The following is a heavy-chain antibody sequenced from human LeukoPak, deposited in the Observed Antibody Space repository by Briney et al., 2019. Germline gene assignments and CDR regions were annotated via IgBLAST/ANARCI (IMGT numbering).Heavy chain of an antibody. CDR3: ARDWNYGLDY. D-gene: IGHD3-16*01. J-gene: IGHJ4*02. Sequence: GGSLRLSCKVSRFMFSDYWMSWVRQAPGKGLEWVANIKQDGSEINYVDSVKGRFTISRDNAKNSLYLQMKSLRTEDTAVYYCARDWNYGLDYWGQGTLVTVSS. V-gene: IGHV3-7*01. CDR1: RFMFSDYW. CDR2: IKQDGSEI.